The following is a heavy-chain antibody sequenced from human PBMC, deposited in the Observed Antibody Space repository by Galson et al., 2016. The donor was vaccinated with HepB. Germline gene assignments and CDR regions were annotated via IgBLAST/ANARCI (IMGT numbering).Heavy chain of an antibody. CDR3: ARDPRKIRYQLLEIYYYYYTMDD. J-gene: IGHJ6*02. V-gene: IGHV1-18*01. CDR1: GYTFTTYG. CDR2: IRAYNGNT. Sequence: SVKVSCKASGYTFTTYGISWVRQAPGQGLEWMGWIRAYNGNTNYAQTLQGRVTMPTDTPTSTAYMELRSLTSDDTAVYYCARDPRKIRYQLLEIYYYYYTMDDWGQGTTVTVSS. D-gene: IGHD2-2*01.